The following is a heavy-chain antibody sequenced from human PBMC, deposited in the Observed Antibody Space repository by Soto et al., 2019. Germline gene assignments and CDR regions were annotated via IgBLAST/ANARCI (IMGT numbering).Heavy chain of an antibody. CDR3: ARHSSVGELLTFDY. CDR1: GGTFSSYA. V-gene: IGHV1-69*13. Sequence: GASVKVSCKASGGTFSSYAISWVRQAPGQGLEWMGGIIPIFGTANYAQKFQGRVTTTADESTSTAYMELSSLRSEDTAVYYCARHSSVGELLTFDYWGQGTLVTVSS. D-gene: IGHD1-26*01. J-gene: IGHJ4*02. CDR2: IIPIFGTA.